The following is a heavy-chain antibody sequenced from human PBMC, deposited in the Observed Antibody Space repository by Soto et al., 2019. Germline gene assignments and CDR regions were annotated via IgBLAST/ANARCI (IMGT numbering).Heavy chain of an antibody. J-gene: IGHJ6*02. CDR2: IIPIFGTA. V-gene: IGHV1-69*13. D-gene: IGHD3-10*01. Sequence: ASVKVSCKASGGTFSSYAISWVRQAPGQGLEWMGGIIPIFGTANYAQKFQGRVTITADESTSTAYMELSSLRSEDTAVYYCARGPTLSFGELSHWLGGMAVWGQGTTVTVSS. CDR3: ARGPTLSFGELSHWLGGMAV. CDR1: GGTFSSYA.